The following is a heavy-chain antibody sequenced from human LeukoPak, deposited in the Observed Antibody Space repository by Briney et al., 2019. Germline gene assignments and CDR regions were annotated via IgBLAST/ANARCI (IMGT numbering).Heavy chain of an antibody. Sequence: ASVKVSCKASGGTLSSYAISWVRQAPGQGLEWMGGIIPIFGTANYAQKFQGRVTITADESTSTAYMELSSLRSEDTAVYYCAGADGGDGFDYWGQGTLVTVSS. J-gene: IGHJ4*02. CDR1: GGTLSSYA. CDR2: IIPIFGTA. CDR3: AGADGGDGFDY. D-gene: IGHD4-23*01. V-gene: IGHV1-69*13.